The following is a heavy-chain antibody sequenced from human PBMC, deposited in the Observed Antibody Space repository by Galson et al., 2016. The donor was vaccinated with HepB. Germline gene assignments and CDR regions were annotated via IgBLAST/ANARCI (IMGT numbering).Heavy chain of an antibody. CDR2: IYSGGKT. CDR1: GFTVSRRD. V-gene: IGHV3-66*01. CDR3: ARGGRSVRGGYLSWGADEEDYSYYGLDV. D-gene: IGHD3-22*01. Sequence: SLRLSCAASGFTVSRRDMSWVRQVPGKGLEWVSVIYSGGKTYYTDAVQGRFTISRGNSRNTLYLQMNNLRAEDMAVYFCARGGRSVRGGYLSWGADEEDYSYYGLDVRGQGTTVTVSS. J-gene: IGHJ6*02.